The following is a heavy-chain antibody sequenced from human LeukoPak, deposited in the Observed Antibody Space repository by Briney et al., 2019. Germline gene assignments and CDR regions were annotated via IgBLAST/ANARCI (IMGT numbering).Heavy chain of an antibody. Sequence: PGGSLRLSCAASGFTFSSYSMNWVRQAPGKGLEWVSSIGSSSSYIYYADSVKGRFTISRGNAKNSLYLQMNSLRAEDTAVYYCARGDGYSVGPDYWGQGTLVTVSS. D-gene: IGHD5-24*01. CDR3: ARGDGYSVGPDY. V-gene: IGHV3-21*01. CDR1: GFTFSSYS. J-gene: IGHJ4*02. CDR2: IGSSSSYI.